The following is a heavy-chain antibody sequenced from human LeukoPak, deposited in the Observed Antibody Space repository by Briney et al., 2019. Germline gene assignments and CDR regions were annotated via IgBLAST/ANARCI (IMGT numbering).Heavy chain of an antibody. CDR3: AREIPYSSGWFFDY. D-gene: IGHD6-19*01. V-gene: IGHV3-7*01. J-gene: IGHJ4*02. Sequence: PGGSLRLSCAASGFTFSSYWMCWVRQAPGKGLEWVANIKQDGSEKYYVDSVKGRFTISRDNAKNSLYLQMNSLRAEDTAVYYCAREIPYSSGWFFDYWGQGTLVTVSS. CDR1: GFTFSSYW. CDR2: IKQDGSEK.